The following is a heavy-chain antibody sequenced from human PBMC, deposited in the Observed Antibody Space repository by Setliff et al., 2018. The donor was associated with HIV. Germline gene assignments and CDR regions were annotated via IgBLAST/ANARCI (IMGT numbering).Heavy chain of an antibody. CDR3: AKDYFSGYDFRYFFDY. V-gene: IGHV3-30*02. J-gene: IGHJ4*02. CDR1: GFNFNDYG. D-gene: IGHD5-12*01. Sequence: GGSLRLSCAASGFNFNDYGMHWVRQAPGKGLEWVAFIRYDGSNEHYADSVKGRFTISRDNSKNTLALQMTSLRVEDTVAYYCAKDYFSGYDFRYFFDYWGQGALVTVSS. CDR2: IRYDGSNE.